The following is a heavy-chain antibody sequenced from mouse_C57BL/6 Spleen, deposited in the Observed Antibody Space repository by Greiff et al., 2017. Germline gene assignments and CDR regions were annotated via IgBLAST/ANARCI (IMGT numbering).Heavy chain of an antibody. Sequence: QVQLQQSGPGLVQPSQSLSITCTVSGFSLTSYGVHWVRQSPGKGLEWLGVIWSGGSTDYNAAFISRLSISKDNSKSQVFFKMNSLQADDTAIYYCARGYGSRYWYFDVWGTGTTVTVSS. CDR2: IWSGGST. V-gene: IGHV2-2*01. J-gene: IGHJ1*03. CDR3: ARGYGSRYWYFDV. CDR1: GFSLTSYG. D-gene: IGHD1-1*01.